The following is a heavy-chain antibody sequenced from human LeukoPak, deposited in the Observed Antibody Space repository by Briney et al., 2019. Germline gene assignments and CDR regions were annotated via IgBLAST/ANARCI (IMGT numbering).Heavy chain of an antibody. V-gene: IGHV3-23*01. Sequence: GSLRLSCAASGFTFSSYAMSWVRQAPGKGLEWVSAISGSGGSTYYADSVKGRFTISRDNSKNTLYLQMNSLRAEDTAVYYCAKGWAGYYDILTGYWFDYWGQGTLVTVSS. CDR1: GFTFSSYA. CDR3: AKGWAGYYDILTGYWFDY. CDR2: ISGSGGST. D-gene: IGHD3-9*01. J-gene: IGHJ4*02.